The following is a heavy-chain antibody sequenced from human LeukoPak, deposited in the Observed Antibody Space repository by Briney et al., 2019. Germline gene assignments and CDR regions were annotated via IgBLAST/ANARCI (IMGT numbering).Heavy chain of an antibody. CDR2: ISYDGSNK. J-gene: IGHJ6*02. CDR1: GFTFSSYG. D-gene: IGHD1-1*01. V-gene: IGHV3-30*18. CDR3: AKAGTQHYYYGMDV. Sequence: PGGSLRLSCAASGFTFSSYGMHWVRQAPGKGLEWVAVISYDGSNKYYADSVKGRFTISRDNSKNTLYLQMNSLRAEDTAVYYCAKAGTQHYYYGMDVWGQGTTVTVSS.